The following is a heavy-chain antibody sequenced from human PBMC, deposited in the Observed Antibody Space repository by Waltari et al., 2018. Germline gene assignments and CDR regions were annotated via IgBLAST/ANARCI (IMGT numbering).Heavy chain of an antibody. CDR2: IYYSGST. V-gene: IGHV4-59*01. D-gene: IGHD3-22*01. J-gene: IGHJ6*02. CDR3: ATDSSGYYYYGMDV. Sequence: QVQLQESGPGLVKPSETLSLTCTVSGGSISSYYWRWIRQPPGKGLEWIGYIYYSGSTNYNPSLKSRVTISVDTSKNQFSLKLSSVTAADTAVYYCATDSSGYYYYGMDVWGQGTTVTVSS. CDR1: GGSISSYY.